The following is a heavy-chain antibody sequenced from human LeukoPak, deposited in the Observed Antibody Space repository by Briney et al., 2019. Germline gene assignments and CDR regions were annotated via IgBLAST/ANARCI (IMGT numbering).Heavy chain of an antibody. CDR3: ARGVYSGYDSFDY. J-gene: IGHJ4*02. D-gene: IGHD5-12*01. V-gene: IGHV1-2*02. Sequence: APVKVSCKASGYTFTGYYMHWVRQAPGQGLEWMGWINPNSGGTNYAQKLQGRVTMTRDTSISTAYMELSRLRSDDTAVYYCARGVYSGYDSFDYWGQGTLVTVSS. CDR2: INPNSGGT. CDR1: GYTFTGYY.